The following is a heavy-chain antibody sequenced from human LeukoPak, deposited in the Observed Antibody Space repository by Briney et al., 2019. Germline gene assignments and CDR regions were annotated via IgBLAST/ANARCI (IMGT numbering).Heavy chain of an antibody. Sequence: SQTLCLTCTVSGGSISSYYSSWVRQPPGKGLEWIGYIYTSGSTNDHPPLKSRVSISVDTSKNQFSLKRSSVTAADTGVYYCASHVIAAPQHFDYWGQGTLVTVSS. V-gene: IGHV4-4*09. CDR1: GGSISSYY. CDR3: ASHVIAAPQHFDY. CDR2: IYTSGST. J-gene: IGHJ4*02. D-gene: IGHD6-6*01.